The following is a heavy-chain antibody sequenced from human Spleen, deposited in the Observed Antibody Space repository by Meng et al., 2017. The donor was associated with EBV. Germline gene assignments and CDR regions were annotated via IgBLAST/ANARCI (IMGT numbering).Heavy chain of an antibody. J-gene: IGHJ5*02. V-gene: IGHV3-30*03. Sequence: GEVVGAGGGVVQPGRALRLSCAASGFTFRGYGMFWVRQAPGKGPEWVAILPSDGGNTYYSDSVKGRFTISRDNSKKTLYLQMNSLRAEDSAVHYCARDLSGRFDPWGQGTLVTVSS. D-gene: IGHD1-26*01. CDR2: LPSDGGNT. CDR1: GFTFRGYG. CDR3: ARDLSGRFDP.